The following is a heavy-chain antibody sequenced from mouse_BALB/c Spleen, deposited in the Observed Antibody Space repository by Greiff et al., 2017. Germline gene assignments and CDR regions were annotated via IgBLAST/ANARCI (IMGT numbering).Heavy chain of an antibody. Sequence: VQLQQSGADLAKPGASVKMSCKASGYTFTSYWMHWVKQRPGQGLEWIGYINPSTGYTEYNQKFKDKATLTADKSSSTAYMQLSSLTSEDSAVYYCARSKGRIYAMDYWGQGTSVTVSS. CDR2: INPSTGYT. D-gene: IGHD1-1*01. V-gene: IGHV1-7*01. CDR3: ARSKGRIYAMDY. J-gene: IGHJ4*01. CDR1: GYTFTSYW.